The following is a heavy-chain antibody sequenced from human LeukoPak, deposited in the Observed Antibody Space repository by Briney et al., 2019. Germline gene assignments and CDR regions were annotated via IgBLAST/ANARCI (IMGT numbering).Heavy chain of an antibody. V-gene: IGHV3-30*02. J-gene: IGHJ4*02. D-gene: IGHD3-10*01. CDR3: AKDRALGQDGYRSGSSNDYFDY. CDR2: IHYDGSVK. Sequence: GGSLRLSCAASVFTFSSYGMHWVRQAPGKGLEGVAFIHYDGSVKYYADSVKGRFTVSRDDSKNTLYLHMNSLRAEDTAVYYCAKDRALGQDGYRSGSSNDYFDYWGQGTLVTVSS. CDR1: VFTFSSYG.